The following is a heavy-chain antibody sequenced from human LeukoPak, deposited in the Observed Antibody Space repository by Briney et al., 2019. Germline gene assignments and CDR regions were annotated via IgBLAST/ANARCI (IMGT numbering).Heavy chain of an antibody. D-gene: IGHD3-22*01. Sequence: GASVKVSCKASGYTFTGYYMHWVRQAPGQGLEWMGWTNPNSGGTNYAQKFQGRVTMTRDTSISTAYMELSRLRSDDTAVYYCARGAIYYDSSGRSDAFDIWGQGTMVTVSS. CDR3: ARGAIYYDSSGRSDAFDI. V-gene: IGHV1-2*02. CDR2: TNPNSGGT. J-gene: IGHJ3*02. CDR1: GYTFTGYY.